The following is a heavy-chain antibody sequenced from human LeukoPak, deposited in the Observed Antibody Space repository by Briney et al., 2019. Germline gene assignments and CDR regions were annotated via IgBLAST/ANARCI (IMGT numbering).Heavy chain of an antibody. V-gene: IGHV3-7*01. CDR1: GFTFSNDW. CDR3: ARDANRVGATGASDI. J-gene: IGHJ3*02. D-gene: IGHD1-26*01. Sequence: PGGSLRLSCAVFGFTFSNDWMSWVRQAPGKGLEWVAMIKQDGSAKYYVDSVRGRFTISRDDAKNSLYLQMDSLRAEDTAVYYCARDANRVGATGASDIWGQGTMVTVSS. CDR2: IKQDGSAK.